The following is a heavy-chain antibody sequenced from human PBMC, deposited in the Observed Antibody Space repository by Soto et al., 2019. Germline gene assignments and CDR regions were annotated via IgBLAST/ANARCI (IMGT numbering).Heavy chain of an antibody. CDR3: ARVSYYGSGSPDY. J-gene: IGHJ4*02. Sequence: SSETLSLTCAVYGGSFSGYYWSWIRQPPGKGLEWIGEINHSGSTNYNPSLKSRVTISVDTSKNQFSLKLSSVTAADTAVYYCARVSYYGSGSPDYWGQGTLVTVSS. CDR1: GGSFSGYY. V-gene: IGHV4-34*01. D-gene: IGHD3-10*01. CDR2: INHSGST.